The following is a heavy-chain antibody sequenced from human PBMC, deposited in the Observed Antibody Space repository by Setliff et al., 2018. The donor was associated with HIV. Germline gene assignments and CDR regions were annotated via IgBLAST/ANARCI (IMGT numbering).Heavy chain of an antibody. J-gene: IGHJ4*02. CDR3: ARHRVITGSFDY. CDR2: IYSTGNT. CDR1: GGSISSGSYY. Sequence: SETLSLTCTVSGGSISSGSYYWTWIRQPAGKGLEWLGHIYSTGNTNYNPSLKNRLTVSIDTSKNQFSLTLNSVTAADAAVFYCARHRVITGSFDYWGQGTLVTVSS. V-gene: IGHV4-61*09. D-gene: IGHD3-10*01.